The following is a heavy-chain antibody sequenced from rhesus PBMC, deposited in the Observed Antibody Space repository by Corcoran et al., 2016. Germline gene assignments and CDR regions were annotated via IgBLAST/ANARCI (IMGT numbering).Heavy chain of an antibody. V-gene: IGHV4-76*01. D-gene: IGHD5-24*01. CDR1: VGSISGGYD. Sequence: QVQLQESGPGLVKPSETLSLTCAVSVGSISGGYDWRWIRQPPGKGLEWIGYIYGSSGSTSYNPSLTSRVTISTDTSKNQFSLKLSSVTAADTAVYYCARYTVGTVLDVWGRGVLVTVSP. CDR3: ARYTVGTVLDV. CDR2: IYGSSGST. J-gene: IGHJ5-2*02.